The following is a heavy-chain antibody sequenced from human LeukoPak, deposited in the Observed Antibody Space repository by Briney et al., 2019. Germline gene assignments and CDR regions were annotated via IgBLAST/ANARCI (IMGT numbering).Heavy chain of an antibody. V-gene: IGHV3-23*01. CDR3: AKGIAAAGMTFQH. Sequence: GGSPRLSCAASGFTFSSYAMSWVRQAPGKGLEWVSAISGSGGSTYYADSVKGRFTISRDNSKNTLYLQMNSLRAEDTAVYYCAKGIAAAGMTFQHWGQGTLVTVSS. CDR2: ISGSGGST. J-gene: IGHJ1*01. D-gene: IGHD6-13*01. CDR1: GFTFSSYA.